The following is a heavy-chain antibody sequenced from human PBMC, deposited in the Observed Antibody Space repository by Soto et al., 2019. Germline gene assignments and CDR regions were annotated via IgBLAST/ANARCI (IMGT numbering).Heavy chain of an antibody. CDR3: TTRGPTWTSDY. CDR2: VKRKTDGGTI. J-gene: IGHJ4*02. D-gene: IGHD3-10*01. CDR1: GFMFSNAY. Sequence: EVQLVESGGGLVEPGGSLRLSCAASGFMFSNAYMTWVRQTPGKGLEWVGRVKRKTDGGTIDYAAPVKGRFTISGDDSKNTLYLQMNSLKTEDTAVYYCTTRGPTWTSDYWGQGTLVTVSS. V-gene: IGHV3-15*01.